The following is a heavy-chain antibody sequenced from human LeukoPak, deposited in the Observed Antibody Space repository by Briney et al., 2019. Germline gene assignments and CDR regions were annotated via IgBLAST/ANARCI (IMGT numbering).Heavy chain of an antibody. V-gene: IGHV4-39*07. J-gene: IGHJ4*02. CDR1: GGSISSSSYY. CDR3: ARDLRSSGWYYFDY. Sequence: SETLSLTCTVSGGSISSSSYYWGWIRQPPGTGLEWIGSIYYSGSTYYNPSLKSRVTISVDTPKNQFSLKLSSVTAEDTAVYYCARDLRSSGWYYFDYWGQGTLVTVSS. CDR2: IYYSGST. D-gene: IGHD6-19*01.